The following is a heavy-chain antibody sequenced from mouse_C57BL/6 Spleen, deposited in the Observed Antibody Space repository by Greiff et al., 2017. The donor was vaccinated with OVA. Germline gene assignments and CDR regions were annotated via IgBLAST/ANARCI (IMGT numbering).Heavy chain of an antibody. D-gene: IGHD2-1*01. CDR1: GYAFTNYL. CDR3: ARSGIYYGNAMDD. J-gene: IGHJ4*01. V-gene: IGHV1-54*01. CDR2: INPGSGGT. Sequence: LVESGAELVRPGTSVKVSCKASGYAFTNYLIEWVKQRPGQGLEWIGVINPGSGGTNYNEKFKGKATLTADKSSSTAYMQLSSLTSEDSAVYFCARSGIYYGNAMDDWGQGTSVTVSS.